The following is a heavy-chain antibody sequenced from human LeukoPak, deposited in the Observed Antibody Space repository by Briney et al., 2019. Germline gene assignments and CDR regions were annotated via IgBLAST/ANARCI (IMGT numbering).Heavy chain of an antibody. CDR3: ARSRGGYGFDY. D-gene: IGHD5-24*01. J-gene: IGHJ4*02. V-gene: IGHV3-7*01. Sequence: PGRSLRLSCAASGFTFSSYGMHWVRQAPGKGLEWVANVKQDGSEKYYVDSVKGRFTISRDNAKNSLYLQMNSLRAEDTAVYYCARSRGGYGFDYWGQGTLVTVSS. CDR1: GFTFSSYG. CDR2: VKQDGSEK.